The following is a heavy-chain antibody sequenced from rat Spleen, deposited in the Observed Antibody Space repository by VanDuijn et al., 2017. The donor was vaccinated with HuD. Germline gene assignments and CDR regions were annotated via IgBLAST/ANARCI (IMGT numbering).Heavy chain of an antibody. CDR1: GFTFNNYW. D-gene: IGHD1-2*01. CDR2: ITSTGGST. Sequence: EVQLVESGGGLVQPGRSLKLSCVVSGFTFNNYWMTWIRQAPGKGLEWVSSITSTGGSTYYPVSVKGRFTISRDNGKSTLHLQMNSLRSEDKATYHCTRVNYSAYMDFDYWGQGVMVTVSS. V-gene: IGHV5-31*01. J-gene: IGHJ2*01. CDR3: TRVNYSAYMDFDY.